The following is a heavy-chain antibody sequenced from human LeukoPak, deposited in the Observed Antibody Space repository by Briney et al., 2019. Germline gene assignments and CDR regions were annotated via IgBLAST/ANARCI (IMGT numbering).Heavy chain of an antibody. CDR1: GGSISSSSYY. CDR2: IYYSGST. J-gene: IGHJ4*02. V-gene: IGHV4-39*02. Sequence: SETLSLTCTVSGGSISSSSYYWGWIRQPPGKGLEWIGSIYYSGSTYYNPSLKSRVTISVDTSKNQFSLKLSSVTAADTAVYYCAREGYSSSSIFGYWGQGTLVTVSS. CDR3: AREGYSSSSIFGY. D-gene: IGHD6-6*01.